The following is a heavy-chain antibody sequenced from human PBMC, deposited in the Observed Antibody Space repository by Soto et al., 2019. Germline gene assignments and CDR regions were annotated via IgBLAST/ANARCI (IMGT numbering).Heavy chain of an antibody. CDR1: GFTFSSYA. Sequence: QVQLVESGGGVVQPGRSLRLSCAASGFTFSSYAMHWVRQAPGKGLEWVAVISYDGSNKYYADSVKGRFTISRDNSKNPLYLQLNSLRAEDTAVYYCARYGSLGALTPYYYGMDVWGQGTTVTVSS. CDR3: ARYGSLGALTPYYYGMDV. CDR2: ISYDGSNK. J-gene: IGHJ6*02. D-gene: IGHD3-10*01. V-gene: IGHV3-30-3*01.